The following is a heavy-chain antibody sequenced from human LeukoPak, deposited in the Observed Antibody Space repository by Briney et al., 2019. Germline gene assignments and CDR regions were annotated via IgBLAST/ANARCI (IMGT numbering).Heavy chain of an antibody. V-gene: IGHV4-30-4*08. J-gene: IGHJ5*02. CDR3: ARSRSTVVTQQGWFDP. CDR2: IYYSGST. Sequence: SQTLSLTCTVSGGSISSGDYYWSWIRQPPGKGLGWIGYIYYSGSTYYNPSLKSRVTISVDTSKNQFSLKLSSVTAADTAVYYCARSRSTVVTQQGWFDPWGQGTLVTVSS. D-gene: IGHD4-23*01. CDR1: GGSISSGDYY.